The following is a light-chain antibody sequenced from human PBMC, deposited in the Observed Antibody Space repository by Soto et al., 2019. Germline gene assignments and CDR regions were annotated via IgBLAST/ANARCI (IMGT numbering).Light chain of an antibody. CDR1: QSVSSSF. CDR2: GAS. J-gene: IGKJ1*01. CDR3: QQYDSSPWT. Sequence: EIVLTQSPGTLSLSPGERATLSCRASQSVSSSFLAWYQQKPGQAPRLLIYGASSRATGIPDRFSGSGSGPDFTLTIRGLEPEDFAVYYCQQYDSSPWTFGQGTRVEIK. V-gene: IGKV3-20*01.